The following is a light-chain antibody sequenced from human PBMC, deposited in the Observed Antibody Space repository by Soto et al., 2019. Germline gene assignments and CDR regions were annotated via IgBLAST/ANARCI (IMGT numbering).Light chain of an antibody. CDR1: QDISNY. J-gene: IGKJ3*01. CDR2: DAS. V-gene: IGKV1-33*01. CDR3: QQYDNLIT. Sequence: DIQMTQSPSSLSASVGDRVTITCQARQDISNYLNWYQQKPGKAPKRLLYDASNLETGVPSRFSGSGSGTDFTFTISSLQPEDIATYYCQQYDNLITFGPGTKVDIK.